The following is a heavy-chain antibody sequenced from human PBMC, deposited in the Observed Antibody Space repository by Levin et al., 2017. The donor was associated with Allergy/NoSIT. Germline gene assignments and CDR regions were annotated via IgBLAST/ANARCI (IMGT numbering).Heavy chain of an antibody. J-gene: IGHJ6*03. CDR1: GGSISSSSYY. CDR3: ARHIRKHCSSTSCCRYYYYYMDV. Sequence: SETLSLTCTVSGGSISSSSYYWGWIRQPPGKGLEWIGSIYYSGSTYYNPSLKSRVTISVDTSKHQFSLKLSSVTAADTAVYYCARHIRKHCSSTSCCRYYYYYMDVWGKGTTVTVSS. D-gene: IGHD2-2*01. V-gene: IGHV4-39*01. CDR2: IYYSGST.